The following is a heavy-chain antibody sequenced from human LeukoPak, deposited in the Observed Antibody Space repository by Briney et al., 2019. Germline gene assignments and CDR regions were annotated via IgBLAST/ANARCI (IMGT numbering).Heavy chain of an antibody. CDR3: ARYFYDSSGSSSDAYDI. Sequence: ASVKVSCKTSGYTFTGYYMHWVRQAPGQGLEWMGWFNPNRGGTNYAQRSQGRVTMTRDTSISTAYMELSRLRSDDSAVYYCARYFYDSSGSSSDAYDIWGQGTMVTVSS. J-gene: IGHJ3*02. V-gene: IGHV1-2*02. CDR2: FNPNRGGT. CDR1: GYTFTGYY. D-gene: IGHD3-22*01.